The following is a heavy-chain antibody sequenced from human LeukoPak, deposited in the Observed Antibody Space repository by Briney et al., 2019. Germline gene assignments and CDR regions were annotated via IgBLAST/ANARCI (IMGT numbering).Heavy chain of an antibody. J-gene: IGHJ4*02. CDR3: ARGYCSSTSCSSFDY. D-gene: IGHD2-2*01. CDR2: ISYDGSNK. CDR1: GFTFSSYA. Sequence: GGSLRLSWAASGFTFSSYAMHWVRQAPGKGLEWVAVISYDGSNKYYADSVKGRFTISRDNSKNTLYLQMNSLRAEDTAVYYCARGYCSSTSCSSFDYWGQGTLVTVSS. V-gene: IGHV3-30*04.